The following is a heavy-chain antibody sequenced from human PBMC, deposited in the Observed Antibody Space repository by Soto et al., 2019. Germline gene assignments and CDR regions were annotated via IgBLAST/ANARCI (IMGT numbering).Heavy chain of an antibody. D-gene: IGHD1-26*01. J-gene: IGHJ4*02. CDR3: AKRRSGSYYPGYFDY. Sequence: PVGSLRLSCAASGFTFSGFAMSWVRQAPGKGLEWVSSISASGGTTHYADSVKGRLTISRDNSKNTLYLQMNSLRAEDTAVYYCAKRRSGSYYPGYFDYWGQGTLVTVSS. CDR2: ISASGGTT. V-gene: IGHV3-23*01. CDR1: GFTFSGFA.